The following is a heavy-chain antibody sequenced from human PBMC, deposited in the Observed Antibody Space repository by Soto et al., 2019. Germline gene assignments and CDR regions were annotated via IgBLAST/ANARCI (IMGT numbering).Heavy chain of an antibody. CDR3: SRTLGPNEDY. V-gene: IGHV3-21*01. Sequence: PGGAPRLPCAAPVFNLRRPRMNRVRQAPGNGLECVSSISSSSSQIYYADSVKGRFTISRDNANNSLYLHMNSLRPEDTALYYGSRTLGPNEDYSGQGTLDTVTS. J-gene: IGHJ4*02. CDR1: VFNLRRPR. D-gene: IGHD7-27*01. CDR2: ISSSSSQI.